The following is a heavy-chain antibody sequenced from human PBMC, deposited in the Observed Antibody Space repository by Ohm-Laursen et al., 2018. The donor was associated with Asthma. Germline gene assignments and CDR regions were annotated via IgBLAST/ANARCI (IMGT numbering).Heavy chain of an antibody. D-gene: IGHD7-27*01. CDR2: INHSGST. Sequence: SETLSLTCAVYGGSFSGYYWSWIRQPPGKGLEWIGEINHSGSTNYNPSLKSRVTISVDTSKNQFSLKLSSVTAADTAVYYCARGSDWGNDFDYWGQGTLVTVSS. CDR1: GGSFSGYY. V-gene: IGHV4-34*01. J-gene: IGHJ4*02. CDR3: ARGSDWGNDFDY.